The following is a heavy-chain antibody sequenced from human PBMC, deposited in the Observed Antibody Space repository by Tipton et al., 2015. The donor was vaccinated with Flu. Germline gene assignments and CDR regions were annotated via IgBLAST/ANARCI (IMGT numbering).Heavy chain of an antibody. Sequence: TLSLTCSVSGDSMSSRYYWGWIRQAPGKGLEWIANIHRAGSTYYNPSLKSRVTLSVDTSNNQFSQRLSSVTAADTAVYYCARSTYYYGSGSSDYWGQGTLVTVSS. CDR1: GDSMSSRYY. CDR3: ARSTYYYGSGSSDY. V-gene: IGHV4-38-2*01. J-gene: IGHJ4*02. D-gene: IGHD3-10*01. CDR2: IHRAGST.